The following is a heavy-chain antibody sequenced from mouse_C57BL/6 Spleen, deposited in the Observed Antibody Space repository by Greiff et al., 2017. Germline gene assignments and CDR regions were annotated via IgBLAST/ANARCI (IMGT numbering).Heavy chain of an antibody. Sequence: QVQLKQSGAELVRPGTSVKMSCKASGYTFTNYWIGWAKQRPGHGLEWIGDIYPGGGYTYYNEKFKGKATLTADKSSSTAYMQFSSLTSEDSAIYYCARYYGSSYDYWGQGTTLTVSS. CDR2: IYPGGGYT. CDR1: GYTFTNYW. CDR3: ARYYGSSYDY. V-gene: IGHV1-63*01. D-gene: IGHD1-1*01. J-gene: IGHJ2*01.